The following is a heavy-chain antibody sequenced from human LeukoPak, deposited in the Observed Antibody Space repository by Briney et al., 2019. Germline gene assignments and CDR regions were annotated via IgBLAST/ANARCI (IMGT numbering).Heavy chain of an antibody. CDR3: AKGYSSSWYAGYFDY. D-gene: IGHD6-13*01. CDR1: GFTFSSYG. Sequence: GGSLRLSCAASGFTFSSYGMHWVRQAPGKGLEWVAVISYDGSNKYYADSVKGRFTISRDNSKNTLYLQMNSLRAEDTAVYYCAKGYSSSWYAGYFDYWGQGTLVTVSS. CDR2: ISYDGSNK. V-gene: IGHV3-30*18. J-gene: IGHJ4*02.